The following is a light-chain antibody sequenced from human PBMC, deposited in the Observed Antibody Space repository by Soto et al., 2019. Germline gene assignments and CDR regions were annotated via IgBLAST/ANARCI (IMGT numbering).Light chain of an antibody. Sequence: DIVMTQSPLSLPVTPGEPASISCRSSQSLLHSNGYNYLDWYLQKAGQSPQLLIYLGSNRASGVPDRFSGCGSGTDFTLKISRVEAEDVGVYYCMQSLQTPRTFGQGTKLEIK. V-gene: IGKV2-28*01. J-gene: IGKJ2*01. CDR2: LGS. CDR1: QSLLHSNGYNY. CDR3: MQSLQTPRT.